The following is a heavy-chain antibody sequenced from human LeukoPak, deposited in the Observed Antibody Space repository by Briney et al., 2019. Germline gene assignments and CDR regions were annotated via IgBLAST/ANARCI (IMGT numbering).Heavy chain of an antibody. D-gene: IGHD3-3*01. V-gene: IGHV1-69*10. CDR1: GVTFTDYA. J-gene: IGHJ6*03. Sequence: SVKVSCKASGVTFTDYALNWVRQAPGQGLEWMGVFIPILDTANSTQKFQGRLTITADKSTNTVYMELSSLRFDDTAVYFCAGIPVFGVVLHQEPVWGKGSTVTVSS. CDR2: FIPILDTA. CDR3: AGIPVFGVVLHQEPV.